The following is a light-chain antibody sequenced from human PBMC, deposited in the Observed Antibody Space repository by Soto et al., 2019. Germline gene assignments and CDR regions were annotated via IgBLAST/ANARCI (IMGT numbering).Light chain of an antibody. J-gene: IGKJ2*01. CDR3: QQYGIFRT. V-gene: IGKV1-5*03. CDR1: QNIDTA. CDR2: RAS. Sequence: DIQMTQSPSTLSASVGDRVTITCRASQNIDTALAWYQQKPGKAPNLLIYRASNLESGVPSRFSGSGSGTEFTLAISSLQPDDFATYYCQQYGIFRTFGQGTKVDIK.